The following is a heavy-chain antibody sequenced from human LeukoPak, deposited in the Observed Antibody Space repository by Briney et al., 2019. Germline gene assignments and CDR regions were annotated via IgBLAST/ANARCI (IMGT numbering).Heavy chain of an antibody. CDR1: GYTFTDYY. V-gene: IGHV1-2*02. D-gene: IGHD3-10*01. CDR3: VTDGGGSGSYYNDFWFDP. J-gene: IGHJ5*02. Sequence: ASVKVSCKAAGYTFTDYYMHWVRQAPGQGLEWMGWINPNSGGTNYAQKFQGRVTMTRDTSISTAYMELSRLRSDDTAVYYCVTDGGGSGSYYNDFWFDPWGQGTLVTVSS. CDR2: INPNSGGT.